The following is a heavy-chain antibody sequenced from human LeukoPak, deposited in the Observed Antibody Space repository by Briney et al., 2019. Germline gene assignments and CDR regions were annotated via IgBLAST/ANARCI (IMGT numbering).Heavy chain of an antibody. V-gene: IGHV1-18*01. Sequence: GASVKVSCRASGYTFSNYGFSWVRQAPGQGLEWIGWISGDNGNTNYLQKLQGRVTMNTDTSTSTVYMELRSLRSDDTAVYYCARDLGYTYGDYFDYWGQGTLVTVSS. CDR1: GYTFSNYG. J-gene: IGHJ4*02. D-gene: IGHD5-18*01. CDR3: ARDLGYTYGDYFDY. CDR2: ISGDNGNT.